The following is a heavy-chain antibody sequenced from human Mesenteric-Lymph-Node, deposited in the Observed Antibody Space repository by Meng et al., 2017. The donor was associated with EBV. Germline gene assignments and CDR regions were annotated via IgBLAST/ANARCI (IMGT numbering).Heavy chain of an antibody. CDR2: IYYSGST. CDR3: ARTPGPVAVPFDY. J-gene: IGHJ4*02. V-gene: IGHV4-39*01. CDR1: GGSISSSSYY. Sequence: QLQLQQPGPGLVKPSETLSLTCTVSGGSISSSSYYWGWIRHPPGKGLEWIGSIYYSGSTYYNPSLKSRVTISVDTSKNQFSLKLSSVTAADTAVYYCARTPGPVAVPFDYWGQGTLVTVSS. D-gene: IGHD6-19*01.